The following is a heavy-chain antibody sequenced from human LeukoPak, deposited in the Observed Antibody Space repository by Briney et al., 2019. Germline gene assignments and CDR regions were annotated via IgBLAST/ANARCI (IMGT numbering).Heavy chain of an antibody. V-gene: IGHV1-2*02. D-gene: IGHD3-10*01. CDR3: AREGGPGSYYAFDY. Sequence: PEASVKVSCKASGYTFTGYYMHWVRQAPGQGLEWMGWIDPNSGGTNYAQKFQGRVTMTRDTSISTAYMELSRLRSDDTAVYYCAREGGPGSYYAFDYWGQGTLVTVSS. CDR1: GYTFTGYY. CDR2: IDPNSGGT. J-gene: IGHJ4*02.